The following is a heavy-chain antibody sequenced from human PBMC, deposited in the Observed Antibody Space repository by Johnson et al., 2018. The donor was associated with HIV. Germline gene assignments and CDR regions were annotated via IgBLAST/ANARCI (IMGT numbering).Heavy chain of an antibody. CDR2: ISYDGSNK. Sequence: QVQLVESGGGVVQPGKSLRLSCVASGFTFSSYGMHWVRQAPGKGLEWVALISYDGSNKYYADSVKGRFTNSRDNSKNTLYLQMNSLRAEDTAVYYCARDWGGSQAFDIWGQGTMVTVSS. D-gene: IGHD1-26*01. J-gene: IGHJ3*02. CDR3: ARDWGGSQAFDI. CDR1: GFTFSSYG. V-gene: IGHV3-30*03.